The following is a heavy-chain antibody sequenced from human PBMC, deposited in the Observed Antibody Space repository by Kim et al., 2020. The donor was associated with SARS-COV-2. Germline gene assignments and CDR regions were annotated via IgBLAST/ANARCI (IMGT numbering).Heavy chain of an antibody. D-gene: IGHD6-6*01. Sequence: GGSLRLSCAASGFTFSSYGMHWVRQAPGKGLEWVAVIWYDGSNKYYADSVKGRFTISRDNSKNTLYLQMNSLRAEDTAVYYCAKDSGVQYSRYGMDVWGQGTTVTVSS. CDR1: GFTFSSYG. V-gene: IGHV3-33*06. CDR2: IWYDGSNK. CDR3: AKDSGVQYSRYGMDV. J-gene: IGHJ6*02.